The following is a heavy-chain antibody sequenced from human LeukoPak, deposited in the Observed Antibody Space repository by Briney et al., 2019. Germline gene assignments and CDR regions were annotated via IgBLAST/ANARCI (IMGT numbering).Heavy chain of an antibody. CDR3: TKDAAYSSSWFGYFDY. Sequence: PGGSLRLSCAASGFTFHDHTMHWVRQGPGKRLEWVALITWDGDVTHYADSVKGRFTISRDNGKNSLFLQMNSVTTEDTALYYCTKDAAYSSSWFGYFDYWGQGTLVTFSS. V-gene: IGHV3-43*01. D-gene: IGHD6-13*01. CDR2: ITWDGDVT. CDR1: GFTFHDHT. J-gene: IGHJ4*02.